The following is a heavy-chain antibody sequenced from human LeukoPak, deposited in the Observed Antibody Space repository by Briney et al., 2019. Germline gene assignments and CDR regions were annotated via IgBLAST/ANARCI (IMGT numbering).Heavy chain of an antibody. CDR2: IIPIFGTA. D-gene: IGHD2-21*01. J-gene: IGHJ6*03. V-gene: IGHV1-69*05. CDR3: ARDVAIPPPKNYYYMDV. CDR1: GGTFSSYA. Sequence: ASVKVSCKASGGTFSSYAISWVRQAPGQGLEWMGGIIPIFGTANYAQKFQGRVTITTDESTSTAYMELSSLRSEDTAVYYCARDVAIPPPKNYYYMDVWGKGTTVTVSS.